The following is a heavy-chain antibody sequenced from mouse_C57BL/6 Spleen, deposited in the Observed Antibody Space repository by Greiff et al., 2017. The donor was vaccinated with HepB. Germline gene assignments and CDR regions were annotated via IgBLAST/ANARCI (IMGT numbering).Heavy chain of an antibody. Sequence: ESGPGILQPSQTLSLTCSFSGFSLSTFGMGVGWIRQPSGTGLEWLAHIWWDDDKYYNPALKSRLTISKATSKNQVFLKIANVDTADTATYYCARMWIYYGNYDAMDYWGKGTSVTVSS. J-gene: IGHJ4*01. CDR1: GFSLSTFGMG. D-gene: IGHD2-1*01. CDR3: ARMWIYYGNYDAMDY. CDR2: IWWDDDK. V-gene: IGHV8-8*01.